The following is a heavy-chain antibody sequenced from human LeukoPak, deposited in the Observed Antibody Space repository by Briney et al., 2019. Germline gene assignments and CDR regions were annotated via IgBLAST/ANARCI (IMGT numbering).Heavy chain of an antibody. CDR2: IIPILGIA. CDR1: GGTFSSYA. D-gene: IGHD3-22*01. J-gene: IGHJ3*02. V-gene: IGHV1-69*04. CDR3: ARDGGITMIRGAFDI. Sequence: SLKVSCKASGGTFSSYAISWVRQAPGQGLEWMGRIIPILGIANYAQKFQGRVTITADKSTSTAYMELSSLRSEDTAVYYCARDGGITMIRGAFDIWGQGTMVTVSS.